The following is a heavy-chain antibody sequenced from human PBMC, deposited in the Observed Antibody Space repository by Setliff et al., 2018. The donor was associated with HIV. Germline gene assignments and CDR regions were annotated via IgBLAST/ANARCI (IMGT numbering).Heavy chain of an antibody. Sequence: GGSLRLSCAVAGFSFSNYAMTWVRQAPGKGLEWVSAIAGTSASTYYADSVKGRFTISRDSSKSMLYLQMNSLRVEDTAIYYCAKPLTQWGVSPYHYAFGVWGQGTTVTVSS. CDR2: IAGTSAST. CDR1: GFSFSNYA. D-gene: IGHD1-26*01. V-gene: IGHV3-23*01. CDR3: AKPLTQWGVSPYHYAFGV. J-gene: IGHJ6*02.